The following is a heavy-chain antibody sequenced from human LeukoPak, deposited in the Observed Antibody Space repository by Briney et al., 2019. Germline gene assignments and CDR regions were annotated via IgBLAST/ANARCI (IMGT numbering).Heavy chain of an antibody. Sequence: GGSLRLSCAASGFTVSSNYMSWVRQAPGRGLEWVSVIYSGGSTYYADSVKGRFTISRDNSKNTLYLQMNSLRAEDTAVYYCARGGYYYDSSDPGAFDIWGQGTMVTVSS. V-gene: IGHV3-53*01. CDR1: GFTVSSNY. D-gene: IGHD3-22*01. CDR3: ARGGYYYDSSDPGAFDI. CDR2: IYSGGST. J-gene: IGHJ3*02.